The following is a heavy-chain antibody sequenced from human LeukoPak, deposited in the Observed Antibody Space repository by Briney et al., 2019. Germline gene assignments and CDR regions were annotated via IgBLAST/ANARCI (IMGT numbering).Heavy chain of an antibody. CDR3: ARVGYCSGGSCPNILFDY. J-gene: IGHJ4*02. CDR2: ISSSGSAK. D-gene: IGHD2-15*01. Sequence: GGSLRLSCAASGFTFSSYEMNWVRQAPGKGLEWVSYISSSGSAKYYADSVKGRFTISRDNAKNSLYLQMNSLRAEDTAVYYCARVGYCSGGSCPNILFDYWGQGTLVTASS. V-gene: IGHV3-48*03. CDR1: GFTFSSYE.